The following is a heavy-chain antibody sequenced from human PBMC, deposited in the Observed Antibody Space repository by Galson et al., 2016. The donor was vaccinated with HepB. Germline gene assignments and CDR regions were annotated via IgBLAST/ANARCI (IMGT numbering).Heavy chain of an antibody. Sequence: ETLSLTCAVYGGSFSGYYWSWIRQPPGKGLEWIGEINHSGSTNYNPSLKSRVTISVDTSKNQFSLKLSSVTAANTAVYYCARLYGSGSYYNKWYYGMDVWGKGTTVTGSS. D-gene: IGHD3-10*01. J-gene: IGHJ6*04. CDR3: ARLYGSGSYYNKWYYGMDV. V-gene: IGHV4-34*01. CDR2: INHSGST. CDR1: GGSFSGYY.